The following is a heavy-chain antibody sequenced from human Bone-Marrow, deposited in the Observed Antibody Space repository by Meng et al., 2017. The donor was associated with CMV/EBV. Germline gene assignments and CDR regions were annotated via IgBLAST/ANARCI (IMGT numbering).Heavy chain of an antibody. Sequence: GGSLRLSCAASGFTFSSYSMNWVRQAPGKGLEWVSYITSSSSYIYYADSVKGRFTIARDNAKNSLYLQMHSLRADDTAVYYCARQQLVPPYYHYGMDVWGQGTTVTVSS. CDR3: ARQQLVPPYYHYGMDV. D-gene: IGHD6-13*01. CDR2: ITSSSSYI. V-gene: IGHV3-21*01. CDR1: GFTFSSYS. J-gene: IGHJ6*02.